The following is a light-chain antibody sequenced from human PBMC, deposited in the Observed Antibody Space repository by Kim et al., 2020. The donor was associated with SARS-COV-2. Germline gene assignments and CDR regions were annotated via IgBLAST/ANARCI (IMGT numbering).Light chain of an antibody. CDR2: NYN. J-gene: IGLJ1*01. Sequence: RGTIYCSGSSSNIGSITVNWYQQLPGTAPKFLIYNYNQRPSGVPDRFPGSKSGTSASLAIRGLQSGDETDYYGAAWDDSLNGQYVFGSGTKVTVL. V-gene: IGLV1-44*01. CDR3: AAWDDSLNGQYV. CDR1: SSNIGSIT.